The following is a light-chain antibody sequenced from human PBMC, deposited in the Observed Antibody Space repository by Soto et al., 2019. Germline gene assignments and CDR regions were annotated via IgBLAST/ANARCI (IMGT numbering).Light chain of an antibody. J-gene: IGKJ1*01. V-gene: IGKV1-9*01. CDR2: KAS. Sequence: DIQLTQSPSFLSASLGDRVTITCRASQGIGSYLAWYQQKPEKAPKLLIYKASTLKSGVPSRFSGSGPGTEFTHTISSLQPDDFATYYCQHYNSYSEAFGQGTKVDIK. CDR3: QHYNSYSEA. CDR1: QGIGSY.